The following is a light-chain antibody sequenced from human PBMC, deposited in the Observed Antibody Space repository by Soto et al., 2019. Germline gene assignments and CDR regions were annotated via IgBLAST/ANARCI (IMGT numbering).Light chain of an antibody. V-gene: IGLV2-14*01. Sequence: QSVLTQPASVSGSPGQSITISCTGTSNDVGGYNYVSWYQQHPGKAPKLMIYEVTNRPSGISNRFSASKSGNTASLTISGLQAEDEADYYCSSYTSSTTLVFGGGTKVTVL. CDR2: EVT. CDR1: SNDVGGYNY. CDR3: SSYTSSTTLV. J-gene: IGLJ2*01.